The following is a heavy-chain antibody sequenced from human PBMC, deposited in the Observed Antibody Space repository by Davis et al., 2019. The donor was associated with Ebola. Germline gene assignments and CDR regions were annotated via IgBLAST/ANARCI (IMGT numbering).Heavy chain of an antibody. CDR1: GGSFSGYY. D-gene: IGHD2-2*01. Sequence: GSLRLSCAVYGGSFSGYYWSWIRQPPGKGLEWIGEINHSGSTNYNPSLKSRVTISVDTSKNQFSLKLSSVTAADTAVYYCARDVGVVPAAMTLDLWGPGTVVTVSS. CDR2: INHSGST. V-gene: IGHV4-34*01. J-gene: IGHJ5*02. CDR3: ARDVGVVPAAMTLDL.